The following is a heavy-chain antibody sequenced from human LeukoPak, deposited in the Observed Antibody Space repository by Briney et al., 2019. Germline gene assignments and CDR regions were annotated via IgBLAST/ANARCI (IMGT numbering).Heavy chain of an antibody. D-gene: IGHD4/OR15-4a*01. V-gene: IGHV5-51*01. CDR1: GYNFSSYW. J-gene: IGHJ4*02. CDR2: IHPGDSDT. CDR3: ARLRVGATMYYFDY. Sequence: GESLKISCKASGYNFSSYWIGWVRQMPGQGLEWMGVIHPGDSDTRYSPSFQGHVTISADKSITTAYLQCSSLKASDTAIYYCARLRVGATMYYFDYWGQGNLVTVSS.